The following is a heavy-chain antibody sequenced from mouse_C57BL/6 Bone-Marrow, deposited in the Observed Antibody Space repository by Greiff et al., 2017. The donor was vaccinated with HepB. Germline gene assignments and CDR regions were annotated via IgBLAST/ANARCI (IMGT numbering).Heavy chain of an antibody. Sequence: EVKLVESGGGLVKPGGSLKLSCAASGFTFSSYAMSWVRQTPEKRLEWVATISDGGSYTYYPDNVKGRFTISRDNAKNNLYLQMSHLKSEDTAMYYCAREFAAGGSMDYWGQGTSVTVSS. J-gene: IGHJ4*01. CDR2: ISDGGSYT. D-gene: IGHD4-1*01. CDR3: AREFAAGGSMDY. CDR1: GFTFSSYA. V-gene: IGHV5-4*01.